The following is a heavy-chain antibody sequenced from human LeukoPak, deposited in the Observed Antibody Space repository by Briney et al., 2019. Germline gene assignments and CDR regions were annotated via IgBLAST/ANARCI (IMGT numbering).Heavy chain of an antibody. CDR1: GYSFTSYW. V-gene: IGHV5-51*01. D-gene: IGHD1-26*01. Sequence: KHGESLKISCKGSGYSFTSYWIGWVRQMPGKGLEWMGIIYPGDSDTRYSPSFQGQVTISADKSISTAYLQWSSLKASDTAMYCCARQHNSRSYLGAFDIWGQGTMVTVSS. J-gene: IGHJ3*02. CDR3: ARQHNSRSYLGAFDI. CDR2: IYPGDSDT.